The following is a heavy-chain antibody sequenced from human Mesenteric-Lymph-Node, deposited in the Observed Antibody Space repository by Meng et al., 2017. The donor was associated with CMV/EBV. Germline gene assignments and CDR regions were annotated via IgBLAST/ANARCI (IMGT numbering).Heavy chain of an antibody. CDR3: ARQYTDSRGYFYYALDV. CDR1: GFTISSSY. J-gene: IGHJ6*02. V-gene: IGHV3-66*02. D-gene: IGHD3-9*01. Sequence: GESLKISCAASGFTISSSYINWVRQAPGKGLEWVSIIYSDDDTYYADSVRGQFTLSRDNSKNMLYLQMNSLRAEDTAVYFCARQYTDSRGYFYYALDVWGQGTTVTVSS. CDR2: IYSDDDT.